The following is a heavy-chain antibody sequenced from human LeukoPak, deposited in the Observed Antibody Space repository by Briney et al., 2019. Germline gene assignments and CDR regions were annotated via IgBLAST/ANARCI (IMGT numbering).Heavy chain of an antibody. D-gene: IGHD5-24*01. Sequence: GGSLRLSCAASGFTFSSYETNWVRQAPGKGLEWVSYISRSGSSIYYADSVKGRFTISRDNAKNSLYLQMNSLRAEDTAVYYCAREAADGYVFGEFDPWGQGTLVTVSS. V-gene: IGHV3-48*03. CDR2: ISRSGSSI. J-gene: IGHJ5*02. CDR1: GFTFSSYE. CDR3: AREAADGYVFGEFDP.